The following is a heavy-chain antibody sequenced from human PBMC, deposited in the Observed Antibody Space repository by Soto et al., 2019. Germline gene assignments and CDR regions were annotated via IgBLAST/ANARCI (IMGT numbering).Heavy chain of an antibody. V-gene: IGHV3-21*01. CDR1: GFTFSSYS. Sequence: EVQLVESGGGLVKPGGSLRLSCAASGFTFSSYSMNWVRQAPGKGLEWVSSISSSSSYIYYADSVKGRFTISRDNAKNSLYLQMNSLRAEDTAVYYCASFSGIVLMVYATDDAFDIWGQGTMVTVSS. D-gene: IGHD2-8*01. CDR2: ISSSSSYI. CDR3: ASFSGIVLMVYATDDAFDI. J-gene: IGHJ3*02.